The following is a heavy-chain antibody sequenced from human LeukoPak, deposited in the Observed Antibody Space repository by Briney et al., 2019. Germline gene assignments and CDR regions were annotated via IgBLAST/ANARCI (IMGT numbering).Heavy chain of an antibody. J-gene: IGHJ4*02. Sequence: GGSLRLSCAASGFTFSSYAMSWVRQAPGKGLEWVSAISGSGGSTYYADSVKGRFTISRDNSKNTLYLQMDSLRAEDTAVYYCARGTGRWGQYYFDYWGQGTLVTVSS. CDR3: ARGTGRWGQYYFDY. D-gene: IGHD3-16*01. CDR1: GFTFSSYA. V-gene: IGHV3-23*01. CDR2: ISGSGGST.